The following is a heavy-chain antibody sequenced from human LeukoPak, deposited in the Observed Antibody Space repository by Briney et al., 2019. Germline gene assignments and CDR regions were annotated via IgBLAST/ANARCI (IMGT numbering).Heavy chain of an antibody. CDR1: GGSISNYY. J-gene: IGHJ3*02. V-gene: IGHV4-59*01. CDR3: ARDLVTVTKGFDI. CDR2: ISYIGST. D-gene: IGHD4-17*01. Sequence: PSETLSLTCTVSGGSISNYYWSWIRQPAGKGLEWIGYISYIGSTNYNPSLKSRVTISIDTSKNQFSLKLSSVTAADTAVYYCARDLVTVTKGFDIWGQGTLVSVSS.